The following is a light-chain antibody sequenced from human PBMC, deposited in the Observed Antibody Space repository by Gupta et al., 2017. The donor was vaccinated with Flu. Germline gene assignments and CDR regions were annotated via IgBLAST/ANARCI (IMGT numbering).Light chain of an antibody. CDR2: DAS. V-gene: IGKV3-11*02. J-gene: IGKJ4*01. CDR1: PSVSSY. Sequence: EIVLTQSPSTLSLSPGERATLSCRASPSVSSYLAWYQQKPGQSPRLLIYDASNRVTGSPARLGGSGSGRDFTITISSREQEDFAVYYCQQRSNWPPLTFGGGTQVEIK. CDR3: QQRSNWPPLT.